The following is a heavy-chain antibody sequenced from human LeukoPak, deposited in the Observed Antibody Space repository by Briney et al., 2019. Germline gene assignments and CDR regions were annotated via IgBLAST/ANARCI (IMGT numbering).Heavy chain of an antibody. D-gene: IGHD3-22*01. J-gene: IGHJ4*02. CDR2: ISGSGGST. CDR3: AKSGSRYDSSGYYYIGY. V-gene: IGHV3-23*01. Sequence: GGSLRLSCAASGFTFSTYAMSWVRQAPGKGLEWVSTISGSGGSTYYADSVKGRFTISRDNSKNTLYLQMNSLRAEDTAVYYCAKSGSRYDSSGYYYIGYWGQGTLVTVSS. CDR1: GFTFSTYA.